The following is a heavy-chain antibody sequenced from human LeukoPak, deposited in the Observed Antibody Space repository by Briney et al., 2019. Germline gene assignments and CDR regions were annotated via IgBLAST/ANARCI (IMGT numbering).Heavy chain of an antibody. J-gene: IGHJ1*01. Sequence: GASVTVSCKPSGYTFTSYYMHWVRQAPGQGLEWMGIINPSGGSPSYAQKFQGRVTMTRDTSTSTLYMELSSLRSEDTAVYYCAREADCGGDCYMPVRHFQYWGQGTLVTVSS. CDR3: AREADCGGDCYMPVRHFQY. V-gene: IGHV1-46*01. CDR1: GYTFTSYY. D-gene: IGHD2-21*02. CDR2: INPSGGSP.